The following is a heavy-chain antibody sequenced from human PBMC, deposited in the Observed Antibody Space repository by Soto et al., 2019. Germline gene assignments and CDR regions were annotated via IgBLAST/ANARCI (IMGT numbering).Heavy chain of an antibody. V-gene: IGHV4-4*02. CDR1: DASISTTNW. D-gene: IGHD6-13*01. Sequence: PSEALALTCSVADASISTTNWWSWVRKPPGTGLEWVGEIYSSGSTNYNPSLKSRISISLDKSKNEFSLTLNSVTAADTAVYYCARGGASTWLRIFHHPGQRSMVAVFS. J-gene: IGHJ1*01. CDR3: ARGGASTWLRIFHH. CDR2: IYSSGST.